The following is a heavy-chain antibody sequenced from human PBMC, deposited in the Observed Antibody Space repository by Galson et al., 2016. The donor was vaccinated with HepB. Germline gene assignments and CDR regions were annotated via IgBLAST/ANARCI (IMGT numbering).Heavy chain of an antibody. CDR2: INWNSGSI. J-gene: IGHJ6*04. CDR1: GLTFDDYA. D-gene: IGHD3-10*01. V-gene: IGHV3-9*01. CDR3: AKSGSRMGYGMDG. Sequence: SLRLSCAASGLTFDDYAMHWVRQAPGKGLEWVSGINWNSGSIDYADSVKGRFTISRDNAKNSLYLQMNCLRPEDTALYYCAKSGSRMGYGMDGWGKGTAVTVSS.